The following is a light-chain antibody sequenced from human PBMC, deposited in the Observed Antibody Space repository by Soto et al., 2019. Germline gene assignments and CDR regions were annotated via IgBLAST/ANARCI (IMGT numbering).Light chain of an antibody. V-gene: IGKV1-5*03. J-gene: IGKJ1*01. CDR2: KAS. Sequence: DIQMTQSPSTLSASVGDRVTITCRASQSISSWLAWYQQKPGKAPKLLIYKASSLESGVPSRFSGSGSGTEFTLTISSLQPDDFATYYCQQHNSYWTFGQGTKVEIK. CDR3: QQHNSYWT. CDR1: QSISSW.